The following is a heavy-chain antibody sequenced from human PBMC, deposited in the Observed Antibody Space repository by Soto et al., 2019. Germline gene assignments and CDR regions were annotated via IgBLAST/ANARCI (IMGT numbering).Heavy chain of an antibody. Sequence: SETLSLTCAVSGDSSVSSSSYYWGWIRQPPGKGLEWIGSIYYTGNTFYSPSFRSRLTISVDTSKSQFSLKLRSVTAADTATYYCASEVSSTDGMDVWGQGTTVTVSS. CDR3: ASEVSSTDGMDV. D-gene: IGHD2-15*01. CDR2: IYYTGNT. V-gene: IGHV4-39*01. CDR1: GDSSVSSSSYY. J-gene: IGHJ6*02.